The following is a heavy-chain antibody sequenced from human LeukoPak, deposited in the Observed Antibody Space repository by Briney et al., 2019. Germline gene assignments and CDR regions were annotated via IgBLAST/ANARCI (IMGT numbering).Heavy chain of an antibody. CDR3: AKGDKMLTWRRTYNRFDP. D-gene: IGHD3-16*01. Sequence: GGSLRLSCAASGFTFSSYGMHWVRQPPGKGLDWVAFIHHEGSNKYYAASVRGRFTISRDNSKNTLYLQMNSLRAEDTAVYFWAKGDKMLTWRRTYNRFDPWGQGTLVTVSS. CDR1: GFTFSSYG. CDR2: IHHEGSNK. J-gene: IGHJ5*02. V-gene: IGHV3-30*02.